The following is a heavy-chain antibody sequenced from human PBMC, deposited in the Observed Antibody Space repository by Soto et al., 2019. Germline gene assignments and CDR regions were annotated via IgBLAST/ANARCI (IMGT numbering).Heavy chain of an antibody. CDR3: ARDGPYCGGDCYFDY. V-gene: IGHV3-11*01. D-gene: IGHD2-21*02. CDR1: GFSFSDFY. Sequence: QVQLVESGGGLVKPGGSLSLSCAASGFSFSDFYMSWIRQAPGKGLEWISYISSSGKTAHYADSVKGRFTVSRDNAKNSLFLHMDSLKAEDTAMYYCARDGPYCGGDCYFDYCGQGTLVTVSP. CDR2: ISSSGKTA. J-gene: IGHJ4*02.